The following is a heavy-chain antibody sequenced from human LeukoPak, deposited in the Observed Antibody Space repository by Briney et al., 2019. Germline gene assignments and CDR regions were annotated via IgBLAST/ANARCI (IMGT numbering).Heavy chain of an antibody. D-gene: IGHD1-1*01. CDR1: GFTFSSHA. V-gene: IGHV3-23*01. CDR2: INRSGGST. Sequence: HPGGSLRLSCADSGFTFSSHAVSWVRQAPGKGLEWVSAINRSGGSTHCADSVKGRFTISRDNSKNTLYLQMNSLRAEDTAVYYCARYRYCYVMDVGGQGTTVSVSS. J-gene: IGHJ6*02. CDR3: ARYRYCYVMDV.